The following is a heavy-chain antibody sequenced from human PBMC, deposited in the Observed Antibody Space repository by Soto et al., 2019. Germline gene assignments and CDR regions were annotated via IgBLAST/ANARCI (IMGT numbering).Heavy chain of an antibody. CDR2: IYYSGTT. V-gene: IGHV4-39*01. D-gene: IGHD3-3*01. CDR3: ARDQYYDFWSGYYFGYYYYGMDV. J-gene: IGHJ6*02. Sequence: ETLSLTCTVSGFSISSSGYYWGWSGQPTGKGLEWIGSIYYSGTTYYNPSLKSRVTISVDTSKNRFSLKLSSVTAADAAVYYCARDQYYDFWSGYYFGYYYYGMDVWGQGTTVT. CDR1: GFSISSSGYY.